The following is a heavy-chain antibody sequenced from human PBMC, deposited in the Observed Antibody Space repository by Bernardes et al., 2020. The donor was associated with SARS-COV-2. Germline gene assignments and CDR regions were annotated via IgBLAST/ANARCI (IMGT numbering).Heavy chain of an antibody. J-gene: IGHJ3*02. CDR1: GFTFSNYD. Sequence: VGSLSLSCAASGFTFSNYDMHWVRQAPGKGLEWVALIWYDGSHTYYADSVKGRFTMSRDNSKNTLYLQMNSLRAEDTAVYYCARDTSRAFDIWGQGTMVTVSS. CDR2: IWYDGSHT. CDR3: ARDTSRAFDI. V-gene: IGHV3-33*01.